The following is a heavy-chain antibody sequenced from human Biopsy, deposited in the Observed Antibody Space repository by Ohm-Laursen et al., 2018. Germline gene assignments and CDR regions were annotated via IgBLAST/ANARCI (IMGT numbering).Heavy chain of an antibody. CDR3: ALQSVAQMKNFDY. CDR1: GFSFTGYY. D-gene: IGHD6-19*01. J-gene: IGHJ4*02. CDR2: ISPKSGGT. Sequence: GASVKVSCTASGFSFTGYYIHWVRQAPGQGLEWMGWISPKSGGTNYAQKFQGNITMTKNTSTSTAYMEMSRLRSDDTAVYYCALQSVAQMKNFDYWGQGTLVTVSS. V-gene: IGHV1-2*02.